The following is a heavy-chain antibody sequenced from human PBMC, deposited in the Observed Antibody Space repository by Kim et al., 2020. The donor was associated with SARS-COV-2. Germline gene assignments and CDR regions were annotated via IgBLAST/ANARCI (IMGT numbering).Heavy chain of an antibody. CDR2: ISAYNGNT. J-gene: IGHJ6*02. CDR3: ASPSVVPAPTSNYYGMDV. V-gene: IGHV1-18*04. Sequence: ASVKVSCKASGYTFTSYGISWVRQAPGQGLEWMGWISAYNGNTNYAQKLQGRVTMTTDTSTSTAYMELRSLRSDDTAVYYCASPSVVPAPTSNYYGMDVWGQGTTVTVSS. D-gene: IGHD2-2*01. CDR1: GYTFTSYG.